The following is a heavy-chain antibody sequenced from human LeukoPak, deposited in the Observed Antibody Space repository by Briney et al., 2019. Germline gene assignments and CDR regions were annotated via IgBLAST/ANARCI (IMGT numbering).Heavy chain of an antibody. J-gene: IGHJ5*02. CDR1: GGSISSYY. Sequence: PSETLSLTCTVSGGSISSYYWSWIRQPPGKGLEWIGYIYYSGSTNYNPSLKSRVTISVDTSKNQFSLKLRSVTAADTAVYYCARGMTTIGWFDPWGQGTLVTVSS. CDR3: ARGMTTIGWFDP. D-gene: IGHD5-24*01. V-gene: IGHV4-59*01. CDR2: IYYSGST.